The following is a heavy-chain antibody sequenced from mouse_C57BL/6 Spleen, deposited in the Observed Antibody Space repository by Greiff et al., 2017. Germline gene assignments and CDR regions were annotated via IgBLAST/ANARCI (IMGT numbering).Heavy chain of an antibody. D-gene: IGHD2-2*01. V-gene: IGHV1-15*01. CDR1: GYTFTDYE. J-gene: IGHJ3*01. CDR2: IDPETGGT. CDR3: TRALYYGYDPFAY. Sequence: VQRVESGAELVRPGASVTLSCKASGYTFTDYEMHWVKQTPVHGLEWIGAIDPETGGTAYNQKFKGQAILTADKSSSTAYMELRSLTSEASAVYYWTRALYYGYDPFAYGGQGTLVTVSA.